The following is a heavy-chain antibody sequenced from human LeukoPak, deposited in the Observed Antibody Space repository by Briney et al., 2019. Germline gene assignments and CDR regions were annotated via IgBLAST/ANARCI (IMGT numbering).Heavy chain of an antibody. CDR1: GFTVSSNY. D-gene: IGHD3-22*01. CDR2: IYSGGST. V-gene: IGHV3-53*01. CDR3: ARVFYYDSSGYYFLSYVDY. J-gene: IGHJ4*02. Sequence: GGSLRLSCAASGFTVSSNYMSWVRQAPGRGLEWVSVIYSGGSTYYADSVRGRFTISRDNSKNTLYLQMNSLGAEDTAVYYCARVFYYDSSGYYFLSYVDYWGQGTLVTVSS.